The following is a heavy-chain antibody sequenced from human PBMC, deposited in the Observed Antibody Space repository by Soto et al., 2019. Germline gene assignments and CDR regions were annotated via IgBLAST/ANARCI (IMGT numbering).Heavy chain of an antibody. D-gene: IGHD3-16*01. CDR3: FGGNGGPQ. CDR2: IKPDGSAT. CDR1: DFTFRNYW. V-gene: IGHV3-7*03. J-gene: IGHJ4*02. Sequence: WWSLRLSCSTSDFTFRNYWMNWVRQAPGKGLEWVANIKPDGSATNYVDSVKGRFTISRDNVRNSVSLQMSSLRVEDTAVYFCFGGNGGPQWGQGTLVTVSS.